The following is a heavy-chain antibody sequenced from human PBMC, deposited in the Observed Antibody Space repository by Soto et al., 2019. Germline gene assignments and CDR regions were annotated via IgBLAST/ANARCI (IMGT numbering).Heavy chain of an antibody. CDR1: GFTFSSYG. CDR3: XXXXXXXXXXGFYSDF. J-gene: IGHJ4*02. CDR2: SSATGAGT. D-gene: IGHD2-21*01. Sequence: EVQLLESGGGLVQPGGSLRLSCAASGFTFSSYGMTWVRQXPGKGLEWVSFSSATGAGTYYADSVKGRFTISRDNSKNTLXXXXTXXXXXXXXXXXXXXXXXXXXXXGFYSDFWGQGALVIVSS. V-gene: IGHV3-23*01.